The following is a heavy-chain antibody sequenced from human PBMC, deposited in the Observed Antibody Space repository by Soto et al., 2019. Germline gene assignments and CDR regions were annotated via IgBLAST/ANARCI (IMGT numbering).Heavy chain of an antibody. CDR2: TYSGDSAT. V-gene: IGHV5-51*01. CDR3: AATPRHDTAPVWPY. D-gene: IGHD5-18*01. J-gene: IGHJ4*02. Sequence: GESLKISCNTSGFAFSNYWVGWVRQMPGKGFEWMGITYSGDSATKYSPSFQGHVTISSDKSTNTSYLQWSSLRASDTAFYVCAATPRHDTAPVWPYRGQGALVTVS. CDR1: GFAFSNYW.